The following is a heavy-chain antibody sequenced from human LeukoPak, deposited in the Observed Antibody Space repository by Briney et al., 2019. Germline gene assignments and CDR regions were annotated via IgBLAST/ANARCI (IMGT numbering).Heavy chain of an antibody. D-gene: IGHD2-15*01. Sequence: SETLSLTCAVYGGSFSGYYWSWVRQPPGKGLEWIGEINHSGSTNYNPSLKSRVTISVDTSKNQFSLKLSSVTAADTAVYYCARVRGYCSGGSCFFPFDYWGQGTLVTVSS. CDR2: INHSGST. J-gene: IGHJ4*02. V-gene: IGHV4-34*01. CDR1: GGSFSGYY. CDR3: ARVRGYCSGGSCFFPFDY.